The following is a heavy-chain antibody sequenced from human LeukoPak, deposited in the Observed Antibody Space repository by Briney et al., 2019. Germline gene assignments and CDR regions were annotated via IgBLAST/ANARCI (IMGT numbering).Heavy chain of an antibody. CDR1: GFTFYDYA. CDR3: AKGRIAVAGYFDY. CDR2: ISGDGGST. V-gene: IGHV3-43*02. D-gene: IGHD6-19*01. Sequence: GGSLRLFCAASGFTFYDYAMHWAPQAPGKGLEWVSLISGDGGSTYYADSVKGRFTISRDNSKNSLYLQMNSLRTEDTALYYCAKGRIAVAGYFDYWGQGTLVTVSS. J-gene: IGHJ4*02.